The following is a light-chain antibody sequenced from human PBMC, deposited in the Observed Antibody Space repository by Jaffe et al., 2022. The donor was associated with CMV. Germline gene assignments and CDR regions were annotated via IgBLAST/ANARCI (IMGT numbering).Light chain of an antibody. CDR2: EVS. CDR1: SSDVGGYNH. CDR3: TSFGGSNSNSFYV. Sequence: QSALTQPPSASGSPGQSVTISCTGTSSDVGGYNHVSWYQQHPGKAPKLIIYEVSKRPSGVPDRFSGSKSGNTASLTVSGLQAEDDADYYCTSFGGSNSNSFYVFGTGTKVTVL. J-gene: IGLJ1*01. V-gene: IGLV2-8*01.